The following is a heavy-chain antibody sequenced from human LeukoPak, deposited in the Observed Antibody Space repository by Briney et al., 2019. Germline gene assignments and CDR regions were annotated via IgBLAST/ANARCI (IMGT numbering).Heavy chain of an antibody. Sequence: GGSLRLSCAASRFTFSHYWMSWVRQAPGKGLEWVANIKQDGSEKYYVDSVKGRFTISRDNAKNSLYLQMNSLRAEDTAVYYCARAGGTYYGIAFDIWGQGTMVTVSS. D-gene: IGHD1-26*01. J-gene: IGHJ3*02. V-gene: IGHV3-7*01. CDR3: ARAGGTYYGIAFDI. CDR1: RFTFSHYW. CDR2: IKQDGSEK.